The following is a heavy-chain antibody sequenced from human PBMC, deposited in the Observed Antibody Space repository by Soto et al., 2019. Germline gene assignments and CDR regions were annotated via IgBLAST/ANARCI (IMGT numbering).Heavy chain of an antibody. Sequence: PSETLSLTCAVYGGSFSSYYWSWIRQPPGKGLEWIGYTYYSGSTNYNPSLKSRVTISVDTSKNQFSLKLSSVTAADTAVYYCARDFGCSGGSCYWFDPWGQGTLVTVSS. J-gene: IGHJ5*02. V-gene: IGHV4-59*01. CDR3: ARDFGCSGGSCYWFDP. CDR2: TYYSGST. D-gene: IGHD2-15*01. CDR1: GGSFSSYY.